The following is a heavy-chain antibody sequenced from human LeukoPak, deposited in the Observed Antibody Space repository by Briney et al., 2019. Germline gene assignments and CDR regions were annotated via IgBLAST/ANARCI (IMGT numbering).Heavy chain of an antibody. D-gene: IGHD1-26*01. Sequence: GGSLRLSCAASGFTVSGSYMSWVRQAPGKGLEWVSVIYSGGTTYYVDSVKGRFTISRDNSKNTLYLQMNSLRAEDTAVYYCARGLPNTYSGSLWGPRSPGFYFDYWGQGTLVTVSS. J-gene: IGHJ4*02. CDR3: ARGLPNTYSGSLWGPRSPGFYFDY. CDR2: IYSGGTT. CDR1: GFTVSGSY. V-gene: IGHV3-66*01.